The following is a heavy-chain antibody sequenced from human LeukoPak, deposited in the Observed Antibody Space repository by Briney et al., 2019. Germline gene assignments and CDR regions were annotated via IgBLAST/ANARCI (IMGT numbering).Heavy chain of an antibody. V-gene: IGHV3-21*01. J-gene: IGHJ4*02. CDR1: GFTFSSYS. CDR2: ISSSSSSI. D-gene: IGHD3-16*01. Sequence: GGSLRLSCAASGFTFSSYSMNWVRQAPGKGLEWVSSISSSSSSIYYADSEKGRFTLSRDNTKNSQYLQMNSLRAEDTAVYYCARGKDGYVWGSYKVYYFDYWGQGTLVTVSS. CDR3: ARGKDGYVWGSYKVYYFDY.